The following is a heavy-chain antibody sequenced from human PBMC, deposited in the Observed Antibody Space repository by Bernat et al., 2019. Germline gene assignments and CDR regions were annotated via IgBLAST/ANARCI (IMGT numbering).Heavy chain of an antibody. CDR2: LYHSGTT. Sequence: QVQLQESGPGLVKPSETLSLTCAVSGYSISSGYYWGCIRQPPGKGLEWIGSLYHSGTTYYNPSLKSRVTISVDTSKNQFSLKLSSVTAADTAVYYCARTRGVVAGTFDYWGQGTLVTVSS. CDR3: ARTRGVVAGTFDY. J-gene: IGHJ4*02. D-gene: IGHD6-19*01. CDR1: GYSISSGYY. V-gene: IGHV4-38-2*01.